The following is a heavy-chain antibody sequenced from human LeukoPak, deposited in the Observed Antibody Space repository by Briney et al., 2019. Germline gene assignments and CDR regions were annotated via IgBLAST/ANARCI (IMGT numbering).Heavy chain of an antibody. V-gene: IGHV3-21*01. Sequence: GGSLRLSCAASAFTFSSYSMNWVRQAPGKGLERVSSISSRSSYIYYADSVKGRFTISRDNAKNSLYLQMNSLRDEDTAVYYCARFPSGLQAFDYWGQGTLVTVSS. CDR3: ARFPSGLQAFDY. CDR1: AFTFSSYS. J-gene: IGHJ4*02. CDR2: ISSRSSYI. D-gene: IGHD5-24*01.